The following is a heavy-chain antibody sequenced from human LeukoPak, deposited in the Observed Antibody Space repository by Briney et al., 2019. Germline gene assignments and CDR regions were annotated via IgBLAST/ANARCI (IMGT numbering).Heavy chain of an antibody. V-gene: IGHV1-18*01. CDR3: ARGYCSSTSCENFDY. J-gene: IGHJ4*02. CDR1: GYTFTSYG. Sequence: ASVKVSCKASGYTFTSYGISWVRQAPGQGLEWMGWISAYNGNTNYAQKLQGRVTMTTDTPTSTAYMELRSLRSDDTAVYYCARGYCSSTSCENFDYWGQGTLVTVSS. CDR2: ISAYNGNT. D-gene: IGHD2-2*01.